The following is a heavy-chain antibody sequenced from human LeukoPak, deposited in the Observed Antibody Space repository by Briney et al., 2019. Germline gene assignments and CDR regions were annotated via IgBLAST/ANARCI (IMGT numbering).Heavy chain of an antibody. V-gene: IGHV4-61*01. Sequence: SETLSLTCSVSGYSISSSYYWSWIRQPPGKGLEWIGYIYYSGSTNYNPSLKSRVTISVDTSKNQFSLKLSSVTAADTAVYYCARWSSGWYETYYFDYWGQGTLVTVSS. CDR1: GYSISSSYY. D-gene: IGHD6-19*01. CDR2: IYYSGST. J-gene: IGHJ4*02. CDR3: ARWSSGWYETYYFDY.